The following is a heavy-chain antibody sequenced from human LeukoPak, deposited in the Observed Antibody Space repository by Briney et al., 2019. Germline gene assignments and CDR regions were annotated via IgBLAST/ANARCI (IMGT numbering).Heavy chain of an antibody. CDR1: GDSISSSSYY. CDR2: IYYSGST. V-gene: IGHV4-39*07. Sequence: SETLSLTCTVSGDSISSSSYYWGWIRQPPGKGLEWIGSIYYSGSTYYNPSLKSRVTISVDTSKNQFSLKLSSVTAADTAVYYCARDVGAAAGLGNYWGQGTLVTVSS. J-gene: IGHJ4*02. D-gene: IGHD6-13*01. CDR3: ARDVGAAAGLGNY.